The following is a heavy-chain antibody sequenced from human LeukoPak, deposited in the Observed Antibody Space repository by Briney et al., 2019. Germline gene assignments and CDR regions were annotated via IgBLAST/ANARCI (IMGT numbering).Heavy chain of an antibody. CDR2: INHSGST. Sequence: SSETLSLTCTVSGGSISSYYWSWIRQPPGKGLEWIGEINHSGSTNYNPSLKSRVTISVDTSKNQFSLKLSSVTAADTAVYYCARRYYYYYYYMDVWGKGTTVTISS. CDR3: ARRYYYYYYYMDV. J-gene: IGHJ6*03. CDR1: GGSISSYY. V-gene: IGHV4-34*01.